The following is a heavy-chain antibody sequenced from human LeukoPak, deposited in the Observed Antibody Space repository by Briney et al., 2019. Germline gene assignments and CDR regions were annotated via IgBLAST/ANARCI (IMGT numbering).Heavy chain of an antibody. CDR2: ISSSGSTI. J-gene: IGHJ2*01. CDR3: ARGKLLWFGGPKVGYFDL. D-gene: IGHD3-10*01. V-gene: IGHV3-11*01. Sequence: GGSLRLSCAASGFTFSRYWMSWIRQAPGKGLEWVSYISSSGSTIYYADSVKGRFTISRDNAKNSLYLQMNSLRAEDTAVYYCARGKLLWFGGPKVGYFDLWGRGTLVTVSS. CDR1: GFTFSRYW.